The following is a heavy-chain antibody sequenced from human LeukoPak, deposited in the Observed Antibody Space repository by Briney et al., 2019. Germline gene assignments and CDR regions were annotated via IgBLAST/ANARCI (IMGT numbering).Heavy chain of an antibody. V-gene: IGHV3-33*01. CDR2: IGSNGRNR. CDR1: GFTFSTYG. J-gene: IGHJ5*02. Sequence: GGSLRLSCAASGFTFSTYGMHWVRQAPGRGLEWVAAIGSNGRNRYSADSVRGPFTISRDNSKNTLDLHMNSLNTEDTAIYYCARDRVVSDNRWGLDPWGQGTLVTVPS. D-gene: IGHD2-2*01. CDR3: ARDRVVSDNRWGLDP.